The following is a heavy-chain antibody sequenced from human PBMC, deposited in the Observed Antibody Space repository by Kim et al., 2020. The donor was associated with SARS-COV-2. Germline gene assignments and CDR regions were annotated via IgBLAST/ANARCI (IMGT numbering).Heavy chain of an antibody. CDR1: GYTFTSHD. V-gene: IGHV1-8*01. J-gene: IGHJ6*02. CDR2: MNPNSGHT. CDR3: ARGHYYGSGTYYLIYYYNMDV. D-gene: IGHD3-10*01. Sequence: ASVKVSCKASGYTFTSHDINWVRQAPGQGLEWMGWMNPNSGHTGYARKFQGRVTMTRHTSTSTAFLELTSLTSEDTAVYYCARGHYYGSGTYYLIYYYNMDVWGQGTTSPSL.